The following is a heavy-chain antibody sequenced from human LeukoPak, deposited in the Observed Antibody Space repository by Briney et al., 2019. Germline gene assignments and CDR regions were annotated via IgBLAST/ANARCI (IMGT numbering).Heavy chain of an antibody. CDR2: IKQDGSEK. CDR3: AREDDWNYEDY. D-gene: IGHD1-7*01. CDR1: GLTFSNYW. Sequence: GGSLRLSCAASGLTFSNYWMSWVRQAPGKGLEWVANIKQDGSEKYYVNSVKGRFTISRDNAKNSLYLQMNSLRAEDTAIYYCAREDDWNYEDYWGQGTLVTVSS. V-gene: IGHV3-7*01. J-gene: IGHJ4*02.